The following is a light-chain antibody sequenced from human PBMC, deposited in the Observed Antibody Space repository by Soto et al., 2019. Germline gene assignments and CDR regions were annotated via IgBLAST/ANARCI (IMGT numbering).Light chain of an antibody. CDR3: SSYTSSSTRV. J-gene: IGLJ1*01. CDR2: EVS. V-gene: IGLV2-14*03. Sequence: QSALTQPASVSGSPGQSITISCTGTSSDVGAYDYVSWYQQHPDQAPKLMIYEVSNRPAGVSDRFSGSKSVNTATLTISGLQAEDEADYYGSSYTSSSTRVFGTGTKVTVL. CDR1: SSDVGAYDY.